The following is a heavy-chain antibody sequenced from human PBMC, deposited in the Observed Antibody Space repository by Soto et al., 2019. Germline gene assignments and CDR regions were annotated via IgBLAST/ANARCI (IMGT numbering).Heavy chain of an antibody. CDR2: ISNTGGGT. CDR3: AKDRLAGNFDY. CDR1: GFPFNNYA. Sequence: EVQLLDSGGGLVQPGGSLGLSCAASGFPFNNYAMNWVRQAPGMGLEWVATISNTGGGTYYADSVKGRFTISRDNSKNTLYLQMSSLRVEDTAVYYCAKDRLAGNFDYWGQGTQVTVSS. J-gene: IGHJ4*02. V-gene: IGHV3-23*01.